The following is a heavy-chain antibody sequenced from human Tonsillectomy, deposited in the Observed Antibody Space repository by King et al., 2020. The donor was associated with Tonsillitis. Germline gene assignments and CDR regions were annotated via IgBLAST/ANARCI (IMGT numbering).Heavy chain of an antibody. V-gene: IGHV1-69*01. Sequence: QLVQSGAEVKKPGSSVKVSCKASGGTFSNYAISWVRQAPGQGLEWMGGIIPIFGTADYAQKFQGRVTTTADESTSTAYMELSSLRSEDTAVYYCARDDPTVVTPDWYFDLWGRGTLVTVSS. CDR3: ARDDPTVVTPDWYFDL. CDR2: IIPIFGTA. J-gene: IGHJ2*01. CDR1: GGTFSNYA. D-gene: IGHD4-23*01.